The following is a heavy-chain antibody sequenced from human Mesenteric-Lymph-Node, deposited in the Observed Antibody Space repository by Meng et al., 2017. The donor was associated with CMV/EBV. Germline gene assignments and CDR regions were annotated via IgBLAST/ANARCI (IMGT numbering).Heavy chain of an antibody. J-gene: IGHJ5*02. CDR1: GYTFTGYY. Sequence: ASVKVSCKASGYTFTGYYMHWVRQAPGQGLEWMGWINPNSGGTNYAQKFQGRVTMTRDTSISTAYMELSRLRSDDTAVYYCARVPGYCSSTSCYSDDWFDPWGQGTLVTVSS. D-gene: IGHD2-2*02. CDR2: INPNSGGT. V-gene: IGHV1-2*02. CDR3: ARVPGYCSSTSCYSDDWFDP.